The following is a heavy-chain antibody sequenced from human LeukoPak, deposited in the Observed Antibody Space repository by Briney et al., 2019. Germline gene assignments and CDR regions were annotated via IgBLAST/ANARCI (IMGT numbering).Heavy chain of an antibody. CDR2: SSTRDGDT. D-gene: IGHD5-24*01. CDR3: ARDWDNRDDCFDP. V-gene: IGHV1-18*01. J-gene: IGHJ5*02. Sequence: ASVKVSCKASGYTFINYGISWVRQAPGQGLEWMGWSSTRDGDTNYPQKFQGRVTLTTDTSTSTAYMEMRSLRSDDTAIYYCARDWDNRDDCFDPWGQGTRVTVSA. CDR1: GYTFINYG.